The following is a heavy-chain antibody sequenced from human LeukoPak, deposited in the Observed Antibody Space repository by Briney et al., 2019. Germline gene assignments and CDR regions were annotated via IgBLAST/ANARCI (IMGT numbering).Heavy chain of an antibody. D-gene: IGHD4-17*01. Sequence: ASVKVSCKASGYTFTGYYMHWVRQAPGQGLEWMGWINPNSGGTNYAQKFQGRVTMTRDTSISTAYMELSSVTAADTAVYYCARGHSPVTTKVSYFQHWGQGTLVTVSS. CDR3: ARGHSPVTTKVSYFQH. V-gene: IGHV1-2*02. J-gene: IGHJ1*01. CDR1: GYTFTGYY. CDR2: INPNSGGT.